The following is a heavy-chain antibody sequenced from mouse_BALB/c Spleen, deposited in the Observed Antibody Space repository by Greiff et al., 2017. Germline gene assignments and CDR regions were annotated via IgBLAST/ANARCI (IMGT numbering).Heavy chain of an antibody. CDR3: ARGERFDYDEGTMDY. D-gene: IGHD2-4*01. V-gene: IGHV3-2*02. CDR2: ISYSGST. J-gene: IGHJ4*01. CDR1: GYSITSDYA. Sequence: EVKLQESGPGLVKPSQSLSLTCTVTGYSITSDYAWNWIRQFPGNKLEWMGYISYSGSTSYNPSLKSRISITRDTSKNQFFLQLNSVTTEDTATYYCARGERFDYDEGTMDYWGQGTSVTVSS.